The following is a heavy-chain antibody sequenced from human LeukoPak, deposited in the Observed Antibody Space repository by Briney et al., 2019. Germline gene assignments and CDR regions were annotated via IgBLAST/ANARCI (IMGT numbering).Heavy chain of an antibody. CDR2: IYHSGST. Sequence: PSETLSLTCTVSGYSISSGYYWGWIRQPPGKGLEWIGSIYHSGSTYYNPSLKSRVTISVDTSKNQFSLKLSSVTAADTAVYYCAGPRRVRFLEWLLCHYWGQGTLVTVSS. J-gene: IGHJ4*02. CDR1: GYSISSGYY. D-gene: IGHD3-3*01. V-gene: IGHV4-38-2*02. CDR3: AGPRRVRFLEWLLCHY.